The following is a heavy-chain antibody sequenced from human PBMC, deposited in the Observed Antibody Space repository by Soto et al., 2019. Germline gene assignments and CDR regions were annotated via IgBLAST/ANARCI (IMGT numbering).Heavy chain of an antibody. CDR2: ISLSSSSI. D-gene: IGHD2-21*02. CDR1: GFTFSTYS. Sequence: EVQLVESGGGLVQPGGSLRLSCAASGFTFSTYSLNWVRQAPGKGLEWLSYISLSSSSIYYADSVKGRFTISRDNAKNSLYLQLASLTDEDTAINSSARGCGSDCQDYFVSGGRGTLVTASS. CDR3: ARGCGSDCQDYFVS. J-gene: IGHJ4*02. V-gene: IGHV3-48*02.